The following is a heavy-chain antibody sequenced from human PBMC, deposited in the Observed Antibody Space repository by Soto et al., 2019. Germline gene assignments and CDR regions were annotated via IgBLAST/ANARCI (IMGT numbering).Heavy chain of an antibody. Sequence: EGQLVESGGDSVQPGGSLRISCVASGFTFSSSWLHWVRQAPGKELEWVSRMNSDGSTTNHADSVKGRFTISRDNAKNILYLQMNSLRAEDTAVYYCARGGNYYLDLWGRGTLVTVSS. CDR1: GFTFSSSW. CDR3: ARGGNYYLDL. CDR2: MNSDGSTT. V-gene: IGHV3-74*01. J-gene: IGHJ2*01. D-gene: IGHD1-7*01.